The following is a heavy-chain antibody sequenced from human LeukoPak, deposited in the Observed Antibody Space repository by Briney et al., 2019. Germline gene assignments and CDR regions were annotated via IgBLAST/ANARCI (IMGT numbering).Heavy chain of an antibody. CDR2: ISQSGSI. CDR1: GGSFSEYY. V-gene: IGHV4-34*01. CDR3: ARVPTGRNVVAAAARMGWNGAFDI. D-gene: IGHD2-2*01. Sequence: SETLSLTCAVYGGSFSEYYRSWIRQSPGKGLEWIAEISQSGSINYSPSLKSRVTISVDASKKQFSLKMSSVTAADTAMYYCARVPTGRNVVAAAARMGWNGAFDIWGQGTMVTVSS. J-gene: IGHJ3*02.